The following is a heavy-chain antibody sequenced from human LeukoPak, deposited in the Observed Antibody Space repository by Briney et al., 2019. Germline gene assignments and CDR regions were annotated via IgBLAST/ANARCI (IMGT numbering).Heavy chain of an antibody. CDR3: ARDERGSPDY. Sequence: SLRLSCAASGFTFDDYAMHWVRQAPGKGLEWVSGISWNSGSIGYADSVKGRFTISRDNAKNSLYLQMNSLRAEDTAVYYCARDERGSPDYWGQGTLVTVSS. V-gene: IGHV3-9*01. CDR1: GFTFDDYA. J-gene: IGHJ4*02. CDR2: ISWNSGSI. D-gene: IGHD1-26*01.